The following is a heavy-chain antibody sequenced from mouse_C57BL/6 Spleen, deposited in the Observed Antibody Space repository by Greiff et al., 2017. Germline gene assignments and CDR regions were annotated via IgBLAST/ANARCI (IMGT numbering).Heavy chain of an antibody. CDR2: IDPSDSYT. CDR3: ARGVTTVKGAMDY. D-gene: IGHD1-1*01. Sequence: QVQLQQPGAELVMPGASVKLSCKASGYTFTSYWMHWVKQRPGQGLEWIGEIDPSDSYTNYNQKFKGKSTLTVDKSSSTAYMQLSSLTSEDSAVYYWARGVTTVKGAMDYWGQGTSVTVSS. J-gene: IGHJ4*01. CDR1: GYTFTSYW. V-gene: IGHV1-69*01.